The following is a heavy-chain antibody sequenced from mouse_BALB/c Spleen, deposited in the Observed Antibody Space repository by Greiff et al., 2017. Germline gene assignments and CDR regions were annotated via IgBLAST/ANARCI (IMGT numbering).Heavy chain of an antibody. CDR2: IWSDGST. J-gene: IGHJ3*01. D-gene: IGHD2-1*01. CDR1: GFSLTSYG. Sequence: VKLMESGPGLVQPSQSLSITCTVSGFSLTSYGVHWVRQPPGKGLEWLVVIWSDGSTTYNSALKSRLSISKDNSKSQVFLKMNSLQTDDTAMYYCARHGYGNPAWFAYWGQGTLVTVSA. V-gene: IGHV2-6*02. CDR3: ARHGYGNPAWFAY.